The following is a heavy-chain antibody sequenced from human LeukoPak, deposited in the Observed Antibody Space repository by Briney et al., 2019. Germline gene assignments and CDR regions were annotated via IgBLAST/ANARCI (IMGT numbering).Heavy chain of an antibody. Sequence: EPSETLSLTCTVSGGSISSSSYYWGWIRQPPGKGLEWIGSIYYSGSTFYNPSLKSRVTISVDTSKNQFSLKLRSVTAADTAVYYCARLYGNYQNYFDYWGQGTLVTVSS. CDR2: IYYSGST. CDR1: GGSISSSSYY. V-gene: IGHV4-39*07. D-gene: IGHD1-7*01. CDR3: ARLYGNYQNYFDY. J-gene: IGHJ4*02.